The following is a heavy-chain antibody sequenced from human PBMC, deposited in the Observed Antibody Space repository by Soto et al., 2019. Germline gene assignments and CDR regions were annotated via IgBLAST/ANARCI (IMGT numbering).Heavy chain of an antibody. CDR2: IFSNDDK. CDR3: ALIKDCSRTDCFLASFDP. Sequence: PPETLTLACTRSWLFLNHGRPVVSCITPPPGKVLGWLAHIFSNDDKSYSTSLKSRLTISKDTSRSQVVLTMTNMDPVDSATYYCALIKDCSRTDCFLASFDPWGQGTLVTVSS. V-gene: IGHV2-26*01. D-gene: IGHD2-2*01. CDR1: WLFLNHGRPV. J-gene: IGHJ5*02.